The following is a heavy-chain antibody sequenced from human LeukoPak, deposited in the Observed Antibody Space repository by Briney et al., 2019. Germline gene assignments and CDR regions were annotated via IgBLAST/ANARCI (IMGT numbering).Heavy chain of an antibody. CDR2: IWYDGSNK. CDR3: ARDRREAYYDILTGYTYYYYGMDV. CDR1: GFIFSTFA. Sequence: PGRSLRLSCAASGFIFSTFAMHWVRQAPGKGLEWVAVIWYDGSNKYYADSVKGRFTISRDNSKNTLYLQMNSLRAEDTAVYYCARDRREAYYDILTGYTYYYYGMDVWGQGTTVTVSS. D-gene: IGHD3-9*01. V-gene: IGHV3-33*08. J-gene: IGHJ6*02.